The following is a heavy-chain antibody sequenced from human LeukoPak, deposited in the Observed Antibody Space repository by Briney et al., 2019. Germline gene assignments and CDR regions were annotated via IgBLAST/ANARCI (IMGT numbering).Heavy chain of an antibody. J-gene: IGHJ5*02. CDR2: ISVYNGNT. V-gene: IGHV1-18*04. CDR3: AGGSGIGTDPFDP. CDR1: GYTFTGYY. Sequence: ASVKVSCKASGYTFTGYYMHWVRQAPGQGLEWTAWISVYNGNTNYAQKLQGRVTMTTDTSTSTAYMELRSLRSDDTAVYYCAGGSGIGTDPFDPWGQGTLVTVSS. D-gene: IGHD3-10*01.